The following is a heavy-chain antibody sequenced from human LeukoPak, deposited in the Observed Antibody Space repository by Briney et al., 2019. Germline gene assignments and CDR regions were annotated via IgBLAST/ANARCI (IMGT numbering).Heavy chain of an antibody. CDR1: GFTFSSYA. D-gene: IGHD1-20*01. CDR3: AKGYNWNPREGWFDP. Sequence: GRSLRLSCAASGFTFSSYAMHWVRQAPGEGLEWVSGVSGSGDTTVYADSVKGRLTISRDNSKKTLYLQMSSLRAEDTAVYYCAKGYNWNPREGWFDPWGQGTLVTVSS. J-gene: IGHJ5*02. CDR2: VSGSGDTT. V-gene: IGHV3-23*01.